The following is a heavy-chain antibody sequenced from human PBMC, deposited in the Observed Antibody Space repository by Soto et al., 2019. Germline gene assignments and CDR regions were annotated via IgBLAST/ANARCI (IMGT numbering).Heavy chain of an antibody. CDR3: ASVRYGDY. CDR2: ISAHNGNT. CDR1: GYAFTTYG. J-gene: IGHJ4*02. Sequence: QVHLVQSGAEVKKPGASVKVSCKGSGYAFTTYGITWVRQAPGQGLEWMGWISAHNGNTNYAQKLQGRVTVTRDTSTSTAYMALRSLRSNDTGVYYCASVRYGDYWGQGARVTVSS. D-gene: IGHD1-1*01. V-gene: IGHV1-18*01.